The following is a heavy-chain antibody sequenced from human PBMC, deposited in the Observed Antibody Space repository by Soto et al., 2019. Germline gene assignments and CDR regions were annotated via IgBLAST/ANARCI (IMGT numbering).Heavy chain of an antibody. Sequence: GGSLRLSCAASGFTFSSYGMTWARQAPGKGLEWVANINQNGSETYYVDSVKGRFTISRDNAKNSLYLQMNSLRVEDTAVYYCARKLYYYDSGKYGWFDPWGQGTLVTVSS. CDR2: INQNGSET. V-gene: IGHV3-7*04. CDR1: GFTFSSYG. CDR3: ARKLYYYDSGKYGWFDP. D-gene: IGHD3-22*01. J-gene: IGHJ5*02.